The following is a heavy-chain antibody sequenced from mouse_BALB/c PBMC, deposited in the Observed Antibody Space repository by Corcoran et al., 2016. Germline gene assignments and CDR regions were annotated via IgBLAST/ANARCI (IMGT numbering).Heavy chain of an antibody. J-gene: IGHJ4*01. D-gene: IGHD1-1*01. V-gene: IGHV14-3*02. CDR3: ARYGYSMDY. Sequence: EDQLQQSGAELVKPGASATLSCTASGFNITDTYMHWVKQRPEQGLGWIGRIDPANGNTKYDPKFQGKATITADTSSNTAYLQLSSLTSEDTAVYYCARYGYSMDYLGQGTSVTVSS. CDR1: GFNITDTY. CDR2: IDPANGNT.